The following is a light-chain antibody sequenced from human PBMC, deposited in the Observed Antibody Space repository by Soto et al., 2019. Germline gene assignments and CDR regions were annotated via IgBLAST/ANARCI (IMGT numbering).Light chain of an antibody. V-gene: IGLV2-23*01. CDR3: CSYAGDSADVV. J-gene: IGLJ2*01. CDR2: GGN. Sequence: QSALTQPASVSGSPGQSITISCTGTSSDVGSYKLVSWYQQHPDKAPKLIIYGGNKRPSGVSNRFSGSKSGDTASLTISGLQAEDEADYYCCSYAGDSADVVFGGGTKVTVL. CDR1: SSDVGSYKL.